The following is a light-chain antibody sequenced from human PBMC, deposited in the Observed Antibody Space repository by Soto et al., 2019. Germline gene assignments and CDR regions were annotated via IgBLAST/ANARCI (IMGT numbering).Light chain of an antibody. CDR2: KVS. Sequence: DVVMTQTPLSLSVAPGQPASSSCKSSQSLVHSDGIAYFSWFQQRPGRSPRRLIYKVSNRDSGVPARFSGSGSGTDFALKISRVEAEDVGVYYCMKGTHWPITFGQGTRLEIK. J-gene: IGKJ5*01. V-gene: IGKV2-30*02. CDR3: MKGTHWPIT. CDR1: QSLVHSDGIAY.